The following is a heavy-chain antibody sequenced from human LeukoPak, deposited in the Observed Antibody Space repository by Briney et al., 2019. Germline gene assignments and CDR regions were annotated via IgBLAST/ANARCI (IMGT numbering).Heavy chain of an antibody. CDR1: GGSISSHY. J-gene: IGHJ3*02. Sequence: PSRTLSLTCTVSGGSISSHYWSWIRQPPGKGLEWIAYVFYSGSTNYNPSLKSRVSISVDTSKKQLSLKLSSVTAADTAVYYCARVVPKQQLVDAFDIWGQGTMVTVSS. CDR3: ARVVPKQQLVDAFDI. D-gene: IGHD6-13*01. CDR2: VFYSGST. V-gene: IGHV4-59*11.